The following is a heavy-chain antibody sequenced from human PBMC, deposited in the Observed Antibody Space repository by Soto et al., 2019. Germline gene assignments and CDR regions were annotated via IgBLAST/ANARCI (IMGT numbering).Heavy chain of an antibody. CDR3: ARVGSGSHYFDY. Sequence: ASVKVSCKASGGTFSSYAISWVRQAPGQGLEWMGIINPSGGSTSYAQKFQGRVTMTRDTSTSTVYMELSSLRSEDTAVYYCARVGSGSHYFDYWGQGTLVTVSS. CDR2: INPSGGST. J-gene: IGHJ4*02. V-gene: IGHV1-46*01. D-gene: IGHD1-26*01. CDR1: GGTFSSYA.